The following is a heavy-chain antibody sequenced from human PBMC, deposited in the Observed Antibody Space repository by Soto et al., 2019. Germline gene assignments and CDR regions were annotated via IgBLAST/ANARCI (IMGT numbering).Heavy chain of an antibody. CDR1: GFTFDDYS. CDR2: ISWNSISI. CDR3: AKDLWLRRPKSPLDS. D-gene: IGHD5-12*01. Sequence: EVHLVESGGGLVQPGRSLRLSCAASGFTFDDYSMHWVRQAPGKGLEWVSGISWNSISIAYADSVKGRFTVSRDSAKYCLYLQMNSLRGDDTAIYYCAKDLWLRRPKSPLDSWGQGTLVTVSS. V-gene: IGHV3-9*01. J-gene: IGHJ4*02.